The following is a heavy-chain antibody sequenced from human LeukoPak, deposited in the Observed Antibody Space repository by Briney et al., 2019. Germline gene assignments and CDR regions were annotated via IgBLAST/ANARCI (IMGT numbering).Heavy chain of an antibody. J-gene: IGHJ3*02. CDR1: VYTLTELS. CDR3: ATVARDGGYSIAFDI. CDR2: FYPEDGET. D-gene: IGHD4-23*01. Sequence: AAVKVSRKLSVYTLTELSMHWVPQAPGKGLEWMGGFYPEDGETNYAQKFQGRVTMTEDTSTETAYIELSSLRSEDTALYYCATVARDGGYSIAFDIWGQGTMVTVSS. V-gene: IGHV1-24*01.